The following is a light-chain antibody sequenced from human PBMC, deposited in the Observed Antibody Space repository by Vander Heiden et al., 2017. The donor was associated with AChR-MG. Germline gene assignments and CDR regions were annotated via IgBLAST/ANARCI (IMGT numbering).Light chain of an antibody. Sequence: SYVLTQPPSVSVAPGKTARITWGGNNIGSKSVHWDQEKPGQAPGLVVYDDSDRPAGIPERFSGSNSGNTATLTISRVEAGDEADYYCQVWDSSSDHVVFGGGTKLTVL. CDR2: DDS. CDR3: QVWDSSSDHVV. CDR1: NIGSKS. V-gene: IGLV3-21*03. J-gene: IGLJ2*01.